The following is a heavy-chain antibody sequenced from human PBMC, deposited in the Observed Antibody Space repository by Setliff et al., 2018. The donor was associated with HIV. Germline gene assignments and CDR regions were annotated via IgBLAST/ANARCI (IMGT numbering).Heavy chain of an antibody. CDR1: GGTFSSYV. Sequence: GASVKVSCKASGGTFSSYVISWVRQAPGQGLEWMGGIIPIFGTANYAQKFQGRVTITTDESTSTVYMELSSLRSEDTAVYYCARVIDYGVLYWSYYMDVWGKGTTVTVSS. J-gene: IGHJ6*03. D-gene: IGHD4-17*01. V-gene: IGHV1-69*05. CDR3: ARVIDYGVLYWSYYMDV. CDR2: IIPIFGTA.